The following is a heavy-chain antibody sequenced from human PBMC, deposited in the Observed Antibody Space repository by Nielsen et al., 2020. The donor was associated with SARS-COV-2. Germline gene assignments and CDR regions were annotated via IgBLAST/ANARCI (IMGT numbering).Heavy chain of an antibody. CDR1: GGSISSSSYY. D-gene: IGHD3-10*01. CDR3: ASRRLGSGSYYNNY. J-gene: IGHJ4*02. Sequence: SETLSLTCTVSGGSISSSSYYWGWIRQPPGKGLEWIGSIYYSGSTYYNPSLKSRVTISVDKSKNQFSLKLSSVTAADTAVYYCASRRLGSGSYYNNYWGQGTLVTVSS. V-gene: IGHV4-39*07. CDR2: IYYSGST.